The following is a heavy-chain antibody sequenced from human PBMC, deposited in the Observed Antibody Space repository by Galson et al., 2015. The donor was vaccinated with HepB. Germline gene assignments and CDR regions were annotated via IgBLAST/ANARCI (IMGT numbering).Heavy chain of an antibody. CDR3: ARLPDRFGGSDWDEAY. J-gene: IGHJ4*02. CDR2: IDPDDSTV. V-gene: IGHV5-10-1*01. Sequence: QSGAEVKKPGESLKISCTGSGFKFTNYWISWVRQMPGNGLEWMGRIDPDDSTVRYDAAFQGHVTFSVDKSINTAYLHWSSLRASDTAMYFCARLPDRFGGSDWDEAYWGQGTLVIASS. D-gene: IGHD1-1*01. CDR1: GFKFTNYW.